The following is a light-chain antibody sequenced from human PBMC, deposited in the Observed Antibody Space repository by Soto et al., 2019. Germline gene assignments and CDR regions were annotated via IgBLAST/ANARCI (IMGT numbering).Light chain of an antibody. J-gene: IGKJ4*01. CDR3: QQYGDSPLT. CDR2: GAS. Sequence: EIVLTQSPATLSVSPGESATLSCRASQTVSGSYVAWYQQKPGQTPRLLIYGASSRATGIPDRFSGSGSGTDFTLTISRLEPEDFAVYHCQQYGDSPLTFGGGTKVDIK. CDR1: QTVSGSY. V-gene: IGKV3-20*01.